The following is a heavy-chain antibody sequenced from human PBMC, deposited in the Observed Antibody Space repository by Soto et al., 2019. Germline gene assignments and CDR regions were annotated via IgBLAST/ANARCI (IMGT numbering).Heavy chain of an antibody. D-gene: IGHD3-22*01. J-gene: IGHJ4*02. V-gene: IGHV1-69*13. CDR2: IIPIFGTA. Sequence: SVKVSCKASGGTFSTNAISWVRQAPGQGLEWMGGIIPIFGTANYAQKFQGRVTITADESTSTAYMELSSLRSEDTAVYYCARQFDSDTSGYYYAYWGQGTLVTVSS. CDR1: GGTFSTNA. CDR3: ARQFDSDTSGYYYAY.